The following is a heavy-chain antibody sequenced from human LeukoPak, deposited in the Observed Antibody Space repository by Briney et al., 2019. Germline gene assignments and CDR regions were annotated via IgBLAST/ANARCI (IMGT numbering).Heavy chain of an antibody. Sequence: PGGSLGLSCTASGFTFGDYAMSWVRQAPGKGLGWVGFIRSKAYGGTTEYAASVKGRFTISRDDSKSIAYLQMNSLKTEDTAVYYCTRVGSSGWYDNYWGQGTLVTVSS. CDR2: IRSKAYGGTT. J-gene: IGHJ4*02. D-gene: IGHD6-19*01. CDR1: GFTFGDYA. V-gene: IGHV3-49*04. CDR3: TRVGSSGWYDNY.